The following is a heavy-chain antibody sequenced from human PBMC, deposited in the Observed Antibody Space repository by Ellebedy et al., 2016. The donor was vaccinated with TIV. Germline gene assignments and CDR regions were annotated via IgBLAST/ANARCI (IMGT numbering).Heavy chain of an antibody. D-gene: IGHD6-19*01. CDR1: GYTLTELS. J-gene: IGHJ4*02. CDR2: FDPEDGET. V-gene: IGHV1-24*01. Sequence: AASVQVSCKVSGYTLTELSMHWVRQAPGKGLEWMGGFDPEDGETIYAQKFQGRVTMTEDTSTDTAYMELSSLRSEDTAVYYCLIAVAGARDYWGQGTLVTVSS. CDR3: LIAVAGARDY.